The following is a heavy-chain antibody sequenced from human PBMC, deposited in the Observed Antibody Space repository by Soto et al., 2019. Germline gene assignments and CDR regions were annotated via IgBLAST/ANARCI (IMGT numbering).Heavy chain of an antibody. CDR1: GYTFTAYR. V-gene: IGHV1-2*02. CDR2: INPKFGDT. CDR3: ARNMDYYYGRGSGNGHGV. Sequence: QVRLVQSGAEVKEPGDSVRVSCEASGYTFTAYRIHWVRQAPGQGLEWMGWINPKFGDTGYAQDFQGRVSMTSDMSISTVYMELSRLTSDDTAIYYCARNMDYYYGRGSGNGHGVWGQGTTVTVFS. J-gene: IGHJ6*02. D-gene: IGHD3-10*02.